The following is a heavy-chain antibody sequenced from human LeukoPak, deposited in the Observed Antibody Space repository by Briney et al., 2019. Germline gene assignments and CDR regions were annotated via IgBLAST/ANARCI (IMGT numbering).Heavy chain of an antibody. Sequence: GGSLRLSCAASGFTFSSYVTNWVRQAPGKGLEWVSAISGGGGSTYYADSVKGRFTISGDNSKNTLFLRMNSLRAEDTAVYYCAKGGYCSSTSCYVGWFDPWGQGTLVTVSS. D-gene: IGHD2-2*01. CDR3: AKGGYCSSTSCYVGWFDP. CDR1: GFTFSSYV. CDR2: ISGGGGST. V-gene: IGHV3-23*01. J-gene: IGHJ5*02.